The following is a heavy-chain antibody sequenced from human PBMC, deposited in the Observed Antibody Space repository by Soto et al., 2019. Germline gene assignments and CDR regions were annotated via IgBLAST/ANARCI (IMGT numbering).Heavy chain of an antibody. J-gene: IGHJ3*02. V-gene: IGHV3-23*01. D-gene: IGHD2-15*01. Sequence: EVQLLESGGGLVQPGGSLRLSCAASGFTFSNYAMSWVRRAPGKGLEWVSTISAGGGSTYYAGSVKGGFTISRDNFKNTLSVQMNSLSAEDTAMYYCAKRAVTSGGSDIWGQGTMVTVSS. CDR2: ISAGGGST. CDR3: AKRAVTSGGSDI. CDR1: GFTFSNYA.